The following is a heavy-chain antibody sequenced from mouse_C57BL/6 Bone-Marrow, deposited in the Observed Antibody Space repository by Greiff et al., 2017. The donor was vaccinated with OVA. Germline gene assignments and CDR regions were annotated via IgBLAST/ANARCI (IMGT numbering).Heavy chain of an antibody. CDR2: IDPENGDT. J-gene: IGHJ3*01. Sequence: VHVKQSGAELVRPGASVKLSCTASGFNIKDDYMHWVKQRPEQGLEWIGWIDPENGDTEYASKFQGKATITADTSSNTAYLQLSSLTSEDTAVYYCSDGYGFAYWGQGTLVTVSA. CDR1: GFNIKDDY. D-gene: IGHD2-2*01. CDR3: SDGYGFAY. V-gene: IGHV14-4*01.